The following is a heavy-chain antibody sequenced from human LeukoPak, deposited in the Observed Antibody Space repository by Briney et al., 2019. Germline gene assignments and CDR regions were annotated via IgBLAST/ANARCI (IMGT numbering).Heavy chain of an antibody. J-gene: IGHJ3*02. D-gene: IGHD3-10*01. CDR1: GFTFNAYW. CDR2: INSDGSST. V-gene: IGHV3-74*01. Sequence: PGGSLRLSCAASGFTFNAYWMHCARQVPGKGLVWVSRINSDGSSTIYADSVKGRFTISRDNAKNTLYLQMNSLRAEDTAVYYCARDIVVRGVDAFDIWGQGTMVTVSS. CDR3: ARDIVVRGVDAFDI.